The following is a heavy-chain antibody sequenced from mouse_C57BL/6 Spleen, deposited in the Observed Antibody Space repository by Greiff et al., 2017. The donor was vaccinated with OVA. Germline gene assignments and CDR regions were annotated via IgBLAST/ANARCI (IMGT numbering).Heavy chain of an antibody. CDR2: IYPGNSDT. D-gene: IGHD1-1*01. V-gene: IGHV1-5*01. Sequence: EVQLQQSGTVLARPGASVKMSCKTSGYTFTSYWMHWVKQRPGQGLEWIGAIYPGNSDTSYNQKFKGKAKLTAVTSASTAYMERSSLTNEDSAVYYCTRSSPLLREYYFDYWGQGTTLTVSS. CDR1: GYTFTSYW. CDR3: TRSSPLLREYYFDY. J-gene: IGHJ2*01.